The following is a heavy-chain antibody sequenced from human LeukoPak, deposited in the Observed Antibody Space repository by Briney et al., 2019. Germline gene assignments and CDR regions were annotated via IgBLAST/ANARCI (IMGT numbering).Heavy chain of an antibody. CDR1: GFTFSSYA. J-gene: IGHJ5*02. D-gene: IGHD4-17*01. V-gene: IGHV3-64*01. CDR2: ISSNGGST. CDR3: AREATVTRGWFDP. Sequence: GGSLRLSCAASGFTFSSYAMPWVRQAPGKGLEYVSAISSNGGSTYYANSVKGRFTISRDNSKNTLYLQMNSLRAEDTAVYYCAREATVTRGWFDPWGQGTLVTVSS.